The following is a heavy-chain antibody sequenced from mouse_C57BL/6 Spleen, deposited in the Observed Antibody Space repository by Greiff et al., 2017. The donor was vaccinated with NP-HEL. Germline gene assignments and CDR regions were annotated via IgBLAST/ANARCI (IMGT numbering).Heavy chain of an antibody. D-gene: IGHD1-1*01. Sequence: QVQLQQSGPELVKPGASVKISCKASGYAFSSSWMNWVKQRPGKGLEWIGRIYPGDGDTNYNGKFKGKATLTADKSSSTAYMQLSSLTSEDSAVYFCADYGSSYRCAYWGEGTLVTVSA. CDR2: IYPGDGDT. V-gene: IGHV1-82*01. J-gene: IGHJ3*01. CDR3: ADYGSSYRCAY. CDR1: GYAFSSSW.